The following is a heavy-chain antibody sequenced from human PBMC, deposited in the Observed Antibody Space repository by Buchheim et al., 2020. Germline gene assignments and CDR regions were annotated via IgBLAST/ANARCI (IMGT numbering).Heavy chain of an antibody. CDR2: ISSSGGTI. V-gene: IGHV3-48*03. J-gene: IGHJ6*02. Sequence: EVQLVESGGGLVQPGGSLRLSCTASGFTFSSYEMNWVRQAPGKGLEWVSHISSSGGTISYVDSLEGRFTIPRANAKNSLYLQMNSLRAEDTSVYYCARVSCSSTSCYRSYYYGMDVLGQGT. D-gene: IGHD2-2*01. CDR1: GFTFSSYE. CDR3: ARVSCSSTSCYRSYYYGMDV.